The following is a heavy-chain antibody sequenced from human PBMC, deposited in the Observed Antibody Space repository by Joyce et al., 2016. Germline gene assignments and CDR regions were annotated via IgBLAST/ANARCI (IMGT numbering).Heavy chain of an antibody. V-gene: IGHV1-24*01. J-gene: IGHJ4*02. CDR1: GYTLSELS. CDR3: ITGGRGFGDFAPGY. CDR2: FDREEGER. Sequence: QVQLVQSGAEVKKPGASVKVSCKVSGYTLSELSLHWVRQAPGKGLEWMGGFDREEGERIDAQKLKGRVTMTEDTATGTVYMDLSSLRSEDTAVYYCITGGRGFGDFAPGYWGQGTLVIVSS. D-gene: IGHD2-21*02.